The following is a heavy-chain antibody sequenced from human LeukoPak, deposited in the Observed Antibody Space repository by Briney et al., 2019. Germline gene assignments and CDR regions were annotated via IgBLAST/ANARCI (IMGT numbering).Heavy chain of an antibody. CDR3: ARGTGYSSGWSDFQH. CDR2: INPNSGGT. V-gene: IGHV1-2*02. CDR1: GYTFTGYY. J-gene: IGHJ1*01. D-gene: IGHD6-19*01. Sequence: ASVNVSCKASGYTFTGYYMHWVRQAPGQGLEWMGWINPNSGGTNYAQKFQGRVTMTRDTSISTAYMELSRLRSDDTAVYYCARGTGYSSGWSDFQHWGQGTLVTVSS.